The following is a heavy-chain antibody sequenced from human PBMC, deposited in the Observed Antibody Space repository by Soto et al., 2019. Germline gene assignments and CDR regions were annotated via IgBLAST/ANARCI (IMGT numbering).Heavy chain of an antibody. D-gene: IGHD6-13*01. CDR1: GFTFSNYA. J-gene: IGHJ4*02. V-gene: IGHV3-64*01. CDR2: VTSNGGST. Sequence: EVQLVESGGGLVQPGGSLRLSCAASGFTFSNYAMHWVRQAPGTGLEYVSTVTSNGGSTYYANSVKGRFTISRDNSKNTLYLQMGCLRTEDMGVYYCARDQQMDYWGQGTLVTVSS. CDR3: ARDQQMDY.